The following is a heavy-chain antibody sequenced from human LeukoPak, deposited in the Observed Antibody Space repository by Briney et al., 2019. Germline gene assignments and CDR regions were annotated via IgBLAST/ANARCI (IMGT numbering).Heavy chain of an antibody. D-gene: IGHD6-6*01. CDR1: GFTFSCFA. V-gene: IGHV3-23*01. Sequence: GGSLRLSCAASGFTFSCFALSWVRQAPGKGLEWVLAISGSGGSTYYADSVKGRFTISRDNSKNTLYLQMNSLRAEDTAVYYCAKEYSSSSVDYWGQGTLVTVSS. CDR3: AKEYSSSSVDY. CDR2: ISGSGGST. J-gene: IGHJ4*02.